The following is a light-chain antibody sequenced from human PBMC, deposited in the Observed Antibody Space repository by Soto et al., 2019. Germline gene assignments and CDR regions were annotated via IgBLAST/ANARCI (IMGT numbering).Light chain of an antibody. Sequence: QSVLAQPASVSGSPGQSITISCTGTSGFVGSFSLVSWYQQHPGKAPKVMISEGHRRPSGVPDRLSGSTSVNSASLTISGLQADDEADSYCCLYTSTKIYVFGTGTKVTVL. CDR3: CLYTSTKIYV. CDR2: EGH. J-gene: IGLJ1*01. CDR1: SGFVGSFSL. V-gene: IGLV2-23*01.